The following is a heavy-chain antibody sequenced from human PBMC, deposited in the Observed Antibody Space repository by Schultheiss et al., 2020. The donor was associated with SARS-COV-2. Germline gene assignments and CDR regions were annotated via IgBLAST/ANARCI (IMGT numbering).Heavy chain of an antibody. CDR1: GFTFSSYG. J-gene: IGHJ4*02. V-gene: IGHV3-21*04. Sequence: GGSLRLSCAGSGFTFSSYGMNWVRQAPGKGLEWVSSISSSSSYIYYADSVKGRFTISRDNAQNSLYLQMNSLKSDDTAVYYCARDHDDKFSWDFWGQGTLVTVSS. CDR3: ARDHDDKFSWDF. CDR2: ISSSSSYI. D-gene: IGHD3-22*01.